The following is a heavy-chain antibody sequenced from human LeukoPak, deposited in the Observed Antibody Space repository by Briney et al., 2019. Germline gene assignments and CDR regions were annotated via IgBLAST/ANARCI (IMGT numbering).Heavy chain of an antibody. CDR1: GYTFMSHG. Sequence: ASVKVSCKAYGYTFMSHGISWVRQAPGQGLEWMGWISSYNGNTNYAQKLQGRVTMSTDTSTGTAYMELRSLRSDDTAVYYCARRVAVARRDAFDIWGQGTMVTVSS. D-gene: IGHD6-19*01. CDR3: ARRVAVARRDAFDI. CDR2: ISSYNGNT. J-gene: IGHJ3*02. V-gene: IGHV1-18*01.